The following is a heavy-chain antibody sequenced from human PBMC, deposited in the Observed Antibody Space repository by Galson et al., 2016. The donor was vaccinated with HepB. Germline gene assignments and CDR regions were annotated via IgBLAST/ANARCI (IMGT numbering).Heavy chain of an antibody. CDR2: VHYNWGT. V-gene: IGHV4-59*02. Sequence: LSLTCTVSGGSVSSHYWSWIRQSPGRGLEWIGYVHYNWGTDYNPSLKSRVTMSVDTSKDQFSLKLTSMTAADTAVYYCAKTGGVGVTPFDYWGQGTLVTVSS. CDR3: AKTGGVGVTPFDY. J-gene: IGHJ4*02. CDR1: GGSVSSHY. D-gene: IGHD1-26*01.